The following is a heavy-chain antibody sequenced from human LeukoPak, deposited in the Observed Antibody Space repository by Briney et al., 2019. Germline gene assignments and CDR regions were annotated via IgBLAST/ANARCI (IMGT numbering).Heavy chain of an antibody. V-gene: IGHV3-21*01. CDR1: GFTFSSYG. CDR2: ITSTSSYI. Sequence: GGSLRLSCAASGFTFSSYGMHWVRQAPGKGLEWVSSITSTSSYIYYTDSVKGRFTISRDNAKNSLSLQMSSLRAEDTAVYFCAREAAAEDYYFDYWGQGTLVTVSS. J-gene: IGHJ4*02. D-gene: IGHD6-13*01. CDR3: AREAAAEDYYFDY.